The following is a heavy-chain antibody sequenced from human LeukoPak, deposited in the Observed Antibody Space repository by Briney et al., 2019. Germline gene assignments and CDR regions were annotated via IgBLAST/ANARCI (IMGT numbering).Heavy chain of an antibody. Sequence: GGSLRLSCAASGFTFGSYSMNWVRQAPGKGLEWVSYITSSNYRYYADSVKGRFTISRDNAMNSLYLQMNSLRAEDTAVYYCARDFSGHLDYWGQGTLVTVSS. CDR3: ARDFSGHLDY. D-gene: IGHD1-26*01. CDR2: ITSSNYR. J-gene: IGHJ4*02. V-gene: IGHV3-21*01. CDR1: GFTFGSYS.